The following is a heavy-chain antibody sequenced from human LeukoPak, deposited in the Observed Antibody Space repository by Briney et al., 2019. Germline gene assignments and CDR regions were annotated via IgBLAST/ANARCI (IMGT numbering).Heavy chain of an antibody. J-gene: IGHJ4*02. CDR1: GDSISNYY. V-gene: IGHV4-4*07. CDR2: YYTSEST. Sequence: SETLSLTCTVSGDSISNYYWSWIRQPAGKGLEWIGRYYTSESTDYNPSLKSRVTMSVDTSKNQFFLKLSSVTAADTAVYYCARDGDYYDSSGSFDSWGQGTLVTVSS. D-gene: IGHD3-22*01. CDR3: ARDGDYYDSSGSFDS.